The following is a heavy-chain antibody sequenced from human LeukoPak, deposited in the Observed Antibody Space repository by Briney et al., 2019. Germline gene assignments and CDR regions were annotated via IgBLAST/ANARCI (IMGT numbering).Heavy chain of an antibody. V-gene: IGHV1-2*02. D-gene: IGHD2-2*01. CDR1: GYAFTVYY. CDR2: INPDSGGT. J-gene: IGHJ6*02. CDR3: ARDYCGSISCYPRYYDIDV. Sequence: ASVKVSCKASGYAFTVYYIHMVRHAPGQGLEWMGLINPDSGGTNYEQKFQGRVTTTRDTSISTAYMELSRLTSDDADVYYCARDYCGSISCYPRYYDIDVWGHGTTVTVFS.